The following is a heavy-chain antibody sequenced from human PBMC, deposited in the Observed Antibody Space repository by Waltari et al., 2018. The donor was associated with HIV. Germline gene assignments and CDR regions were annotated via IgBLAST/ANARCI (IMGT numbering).Heavy chain of an antibody. D-gene: IGHD3-9*01. Sequence: EVQLVESGGGLVQLGRSLRLSCTASGFTFGDYAMRWVRQAPGKGLEWGGFIRRKEYGGTTEYAAAVKGRFTISRDESKSIAYLQMNSLKTEDTAVYYCTRKGPYDILTGRPHPDYWGQGTLVTVSS. CDR1: GFTFGDYA. V-gene: IGHV3-49*04. CDR2: IRRKEYGGTT. J-gene: IGHJ4*02. CDR3: TRKGPYDILTGRPHPDY.